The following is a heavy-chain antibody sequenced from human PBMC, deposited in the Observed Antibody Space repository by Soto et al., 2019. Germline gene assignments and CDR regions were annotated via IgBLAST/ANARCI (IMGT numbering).Heavy chain of an antibody. V-gene: IGHV1-69*13. CDR1: GGTFSSYA. J-gene: IGHJ5*02. CDR3: AESRTYYDFWSGNNWFDP. CDR2: IIPIFGTA. D-gene: IGHD3-3*01. Sequence: SVKVSCKASGGTFSSYAISWVRQAPGQGLEWMGGIIPIFGTANYAQKFQGRVTITADESTSTAYMELSSLRSEDTAVYYCAESRTYYDFWSGNNWFDPWGQGTLVTVSS.